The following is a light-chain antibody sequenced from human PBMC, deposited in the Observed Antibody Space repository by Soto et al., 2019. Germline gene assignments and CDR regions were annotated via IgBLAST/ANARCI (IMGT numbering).Light chain of an antibody. CDR1: SSNIGAGYD. J-gene: IGLJ2*01. CDR2: GNS. Sequence: QSVLTQPPSVSGARGLRVTISCTGSSSNIGAGYDVHWYQQLPGTAPKLLIYGNSNRPSGVPDRFSGSKSGTSASLAITGLQADDEADYYCQSFDSSLSGSVFGGGTKLTVL. V-gene: IGLV1-40*01. CDR3: QSFDSSLSGSV.